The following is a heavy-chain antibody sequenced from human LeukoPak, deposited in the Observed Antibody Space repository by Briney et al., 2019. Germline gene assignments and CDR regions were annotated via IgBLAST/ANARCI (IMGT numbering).Heavy chain of an antibody. J-gene: IGHJ4*02. Sequence: SETLSLTCAVYGGSFSGYYWSWIRQPPGKGLEWIGEINHSGSTNYNPSLKSRVTISVDTSKNQFSLKLSSVTAADTAAYYCARQGYYYDSSGYSTFDYWGQGTLVSVSS. CDR2: INHSGST. CDR1: GGSFSGYY. D-gene: IGHD3-22*01. CDR3: ARQGYYYDSSGYSTFDY. V-gene: IGHV4-34*01.